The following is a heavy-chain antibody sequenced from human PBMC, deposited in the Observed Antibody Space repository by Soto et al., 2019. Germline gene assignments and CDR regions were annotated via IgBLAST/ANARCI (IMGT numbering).Heavy chain of an antibody. D-gene: IGHD5-12*01. CDR1: GGTFSSYA. CDR3: ARTYSGYESLYYFDY. V-gene: IGHV1-69*13. Sequence: SVKVSCKASGGTFSSYAISWVRQAPGQGLEWMGGIIPIFGTANYAQKFQGRVTITADESTSTAYMELSSLRSEDTAVYYCARTYSGYESLYYFDYWGQGTLVTVSS. J-gene: IGHJ4*02. CDR2: IIPIFGTA.